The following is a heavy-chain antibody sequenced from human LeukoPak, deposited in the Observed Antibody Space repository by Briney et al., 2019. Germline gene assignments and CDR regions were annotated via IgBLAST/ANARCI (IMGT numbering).Heavy chain of an antibody. CDR3: ARGRVRGASDV. Sequence: SETLSLTCALYGGSFSGYYWSSIRHPPGEGLEWIGEINHSGSTNYNPSLKSRVTISVDTSKNQFSLKLSSVTAADTAVYSCARGRVRGASDVWGKGTTVTVSS. CDR2: INHSGST. J-gene: IGHJ6*04. V-gene: IGHV4-34*01. D-gene: IGHD4/OR15-4a*01. CDR1: GGSFSGYY.